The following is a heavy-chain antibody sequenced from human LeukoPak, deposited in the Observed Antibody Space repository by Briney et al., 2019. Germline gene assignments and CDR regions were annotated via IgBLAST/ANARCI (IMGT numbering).Heavy chain of an antibody. Sequence: SETLSLTCTVSGGSITSGDYYRSWIRQPPGKGLGWIGYIFYSGRTYYNPSLKCLVTISIDSSKNHFSLKLSSLTAADTAVYYCARRGGGQWLVLDYWGQGTLVTVSS. V-gene: IGHV4-30-4*01. D-gene: IGHD6-19*01. CDR2: IFYSGRT. CDR1: GGSITSGDYY. J-gene: IGHJ4*02. CDR3: ARRGGGQWLVLDY.